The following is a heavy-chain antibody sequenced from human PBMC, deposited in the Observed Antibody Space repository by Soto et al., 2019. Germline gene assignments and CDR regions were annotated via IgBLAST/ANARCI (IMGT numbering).Heavy chain of an antibody. Sequence: GESLKISCAASGFTFSSYSMNWVRQAPGKGLEWVSYISSSSSTIYYAAFVKGRFTISRDNAKNSLYLQMNSLRAEDTAVYYCARDWRFPTVTTSAFDIWGQGTMVTVSS. CDR2: ISSSSSTI. J-gene: IGHJ3*02. CDR3: ARDWRFPTVTTSAFDI. CDR1: GFTFSSYS. V-gene: IGHV3-48*01. D-gene: IGHD4-17*01.